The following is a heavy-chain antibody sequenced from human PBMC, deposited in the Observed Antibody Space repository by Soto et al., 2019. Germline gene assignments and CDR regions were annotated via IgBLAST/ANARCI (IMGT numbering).Heavy chain of an antibody. V-gene: IGHV3-48*02. CDR2: ISSSSSTI. CDR3: ARAAHDGGSDLPFDY. CDR1: GFTFSSYS. Sequence: EVQLVESGGGLVQPGGSLRLSCAASGFTFSSYSMNWVRQAPGKGLEWVSYISSSSSTIYYADSVKGRFTISRDNAKNSLYLQMNSLRDEDTAVYYCARAAHDGGSDLPFDYWGQGTLVTVSS. J-gene: IGHJ4*02. D-gene: IGHD1-26*01.